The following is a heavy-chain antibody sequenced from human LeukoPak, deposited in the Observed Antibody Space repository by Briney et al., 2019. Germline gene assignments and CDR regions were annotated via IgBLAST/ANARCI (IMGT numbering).Heavy chain of an antibody. Sequence: SVKVSCKASGGTFSSYTISWVRQAPGQGLEWMGRIIPILGIANYAQKLQGRVTMTTDTSTSTAYMELRSLRSDDTAVYYCARGVPIAAAGTSFDYWGQGTLVTVSS. J-gene: IGHJ4*02. CDR2: IIPILGIA. CDR3: ARGVPIAAAGTSFDY. D-gene: IGHD6-13*01. V-gene: IGHV1-69*02. CDR1: GGTFSSYT.